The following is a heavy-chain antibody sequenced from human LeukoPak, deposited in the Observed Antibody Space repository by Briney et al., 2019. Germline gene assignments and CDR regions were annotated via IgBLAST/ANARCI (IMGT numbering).Heavy chain of an antibody. CDR1: GGSISSSSYY. Sequence: PSETLSLTCTVSGGSISSSSYYWGWIRQPPGKGLEWIGSIYYSGSTYYNPSLKSRVTISVDTSKNQFSLKLSSVTAADTAVYYRARLWLQFPFRWGQGTLVTVSS. D-gene: IGHD5-24*01. CDR3: ARLWLQFPFR. V-gene: IGHV4-39*01. J-gene: IGHJ4*02. CDR2: IYYSGST.